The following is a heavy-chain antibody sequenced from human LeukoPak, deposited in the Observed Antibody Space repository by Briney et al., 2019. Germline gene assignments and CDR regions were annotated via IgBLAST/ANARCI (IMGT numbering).Heavy chain of an antibody. CDR2: IYPSGNFI. Sequence: GSLRLSCSTSGFTFSRFSMRWVRQAPGKGLEWVASIYPSGNFISYADSVKGRFTISRDNANNSVYLQMSSLTVDDTAVYYCAREFNVIGNFDYWGQGTLVTVSS. J-gene: IGHJ4*02. CDR3: AREFNVIGNFDY. V-gene: IGHV3-21*01. CDR1: GFTFSRFS. D-gene: IGHD3-10*01.